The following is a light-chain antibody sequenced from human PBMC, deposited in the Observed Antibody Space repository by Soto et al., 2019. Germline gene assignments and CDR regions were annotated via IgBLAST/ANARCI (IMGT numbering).Light chain of an antibody. CDR2: DAS. J-gene: IGKJ5*01. V-gene: IGKV3-11*01. CDR1: ESVSSY. Sequence: EIVLTQSPSSASLSQGARATLSCRATESVSSYLAWYQQTPGQAPRLLIYDASNRATGIPARFSGSGSGTDFTLTISSLEPEDLAVYYCQQRSNWPPITFGPGTRLELK. CDR3: QQRSNWPPIT.